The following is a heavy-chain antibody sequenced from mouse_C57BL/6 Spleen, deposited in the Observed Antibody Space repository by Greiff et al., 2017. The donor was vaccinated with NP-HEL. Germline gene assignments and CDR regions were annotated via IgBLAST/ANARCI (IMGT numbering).Heavy chain of an antibody. CDR2: IYPGDGDT. CDR3: ARNYDSWFAY. J-gene: IGHJ3*01. V-gene: IGHV1-80*01. D-gene: IGHD2-4*01. CDR1: GYAFSSYW. Sequence: VKLQESGAELVKPGASVKISCKASGYAFSSYWMNWVKQRPGKGLEWIGQIYPGDGDTNYNGKFKGKATLTADKSSSTAYMQLSSLTSEDSAVYFCARNYDSWFAYWGQGTLVTVSA.